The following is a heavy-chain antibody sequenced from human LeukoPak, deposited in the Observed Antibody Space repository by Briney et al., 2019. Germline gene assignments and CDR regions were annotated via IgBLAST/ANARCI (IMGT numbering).Heavy chain of an antibody. CDR2: IYYTGST. J-gene: IGHJ4*02. CDR3: ARSDGAGATDY. D-gene: IGHD1-26*01. V-gene: IGHV4-59*11. Sequence: PPETLSLTRSVSGGSLCSHYWSWVPGPPGQGRGWIGYIYYTGSTDYNPSLKSRVTISVDTSKNQLSLKLSSVTAADAAVYYCARSDGAGATDYWGQGTLVTASS. CDR1: GGSLCSHY.